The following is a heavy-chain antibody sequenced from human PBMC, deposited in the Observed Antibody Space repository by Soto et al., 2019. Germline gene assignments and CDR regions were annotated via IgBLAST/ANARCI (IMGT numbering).Heavy chain of an antibody. J-gene: IGHJ4*02. Sequence: EVQLMESGGDLAQPGGSLRLSCAASGFTFSSHWMSWVRQAPGRGLEWVANISPNGGAKYYLDSVKGRFTISRDDAQNSLYLQMNSLRAEDTAVYYCARDSNWALDYWGQGTLVTVSS. CDR1: GFTFSSHW. CDR3: ARDSNWALDY. V-gene: IGHV3-7*04. CDR2: ISPNGGAK. D-gene: IGHD7-27*01.